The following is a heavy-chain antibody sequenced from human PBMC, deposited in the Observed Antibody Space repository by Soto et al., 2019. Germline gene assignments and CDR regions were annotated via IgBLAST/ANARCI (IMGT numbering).Heavy chain of an antibody. CDR3: ARDSGGNSGIDY. D-gene: IGHD4-4*01. J-gene: IGHJ4*02. CDR2: IYYSGST. V-gene: IGHV4-61*01. Sequence: SETLSHTCTVSGGSVSSGIYYWIWIRQPPGKGLEWIGYIYYSGSTNYNPSLKSRVTISVDTSKNQFSLKLSSVTAADTAVYYCARDSGGNSGIDYWGQGTLVTVSS. CDR1: GGSVSSGIYY.